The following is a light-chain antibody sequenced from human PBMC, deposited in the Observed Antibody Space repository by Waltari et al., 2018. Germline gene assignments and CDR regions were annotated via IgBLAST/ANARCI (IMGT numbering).Light chain of an antibody. J-gene: IGLJ3*02. V-gene: IGLV1-47*01. CDR2: RNN. Sequence: QSVLTQPPSASGTPGQRVTISCSGSSSNIGSSYVYWYQQVPGTAPKPLLCRNNRRPAGVPDRCSGSKSGTSASLAISGLRSEDEADYYCEAWDDSLSVLVFGGGTKVTVL. CDR1: SSNIGSSY. CDR3: EAWDDSLSVLV.